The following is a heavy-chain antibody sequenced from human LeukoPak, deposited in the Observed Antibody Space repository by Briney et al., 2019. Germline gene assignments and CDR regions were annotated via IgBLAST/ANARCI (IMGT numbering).Heavy chain of an antibody. Sequence: GGSLRLSCAASGFTFSSYEMNWVRQAPGKGLEWVSYISSSGSTIYYADSVKGRFTISRDNAKNSLYLQMNSLRAEDTAVYYCARAADSSGYYYTWGYYFDYWGQGTLVTVSS. CDR2: ISSSGSTI. J-gene: IGHJ4*02. D-gene: IGHD3-22*01. CDR1: GFTFSSYE. CDR3: ARAADSSGYYYTWGYYFDY. V-gene: IGHV3-48*03.